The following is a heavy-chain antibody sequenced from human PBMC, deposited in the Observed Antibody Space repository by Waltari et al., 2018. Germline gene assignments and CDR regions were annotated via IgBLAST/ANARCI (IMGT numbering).Heavy chain of an antibody. CDR1: GYTFTSYA. CDR2: INAGNGNT. D-gene: IGHD1-26*01. J-gene: IGHJ4*02. V-gene: IGHV1-3*01. Sequence: QVQLVQSGAEVKKPGASVKVSCKASGYTFTSYAMHWVRQAPGQRLEWMGWINAGNGNTKYSQKFQGRVTITRDTSAITAYMELSSVTAADTAVYYCARHALSGDDYWRQGTLVTVSS. CDR3: ARHALSGDDY.